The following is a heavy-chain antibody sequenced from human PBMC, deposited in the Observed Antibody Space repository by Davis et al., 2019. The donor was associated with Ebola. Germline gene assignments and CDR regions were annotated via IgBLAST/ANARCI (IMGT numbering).Heavy chain of an antibody. J-gene: IGHJ6*02. V-gene: IGHV4-59*01. CDR2: IYYSGST. CDR1: GGSISSYY. CDR3: ARDSGPYGMDV. Sequence: SETLSLTCTVSGGSISSYYWSWIRQPPGKGLEWIGYIYYSGSTNYNPSLKSRVTISVDTSKNQFSLKLSSVTAADTAGYYCARDSGPYGMDVWGQGTTVTVSS.